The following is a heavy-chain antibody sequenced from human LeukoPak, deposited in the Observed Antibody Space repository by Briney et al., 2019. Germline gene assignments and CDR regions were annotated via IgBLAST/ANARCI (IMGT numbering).Heavy chain of an antibody. D-gene: IGHD2-21*02. CDR3: ARVGTYYGGDCYLRWCDA. CDR2: INPNSGGT. CDR1: GYTCTGYY. J-gene: IGHJ5*02. V-gene: IGHV1-2*06. Sequence: ASVKVSCKASGYTCTGYYMHWVRQAPGQGLEWMGRINPNSGGTNYDKKFQGRVTMTRDTSISTAYMELSRLRSDDTAVYYCARVGTYYGGDCYLRWCDAWGQGTRVTVSS.